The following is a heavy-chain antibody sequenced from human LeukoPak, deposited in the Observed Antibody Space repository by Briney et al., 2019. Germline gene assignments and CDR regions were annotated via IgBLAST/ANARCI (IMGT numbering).Heavy chain of an antibody. CDR2: SSAYNVNT. V-gene: IGHV1-18*01. J-gene: IGHJ6*03. Sequence: ASVKVSCKASGYTFTSYVISWVRQAPGQGLEWMGWSSAYNVNTNYAQKPQGRVTMTTDTSTSTAYMELRSLRSDDTAVYYCARADYGDYRNYYYMDVWGKGTTVTVSS. CDR3: ARADYGDYRNYYYMDV. D-gene: IGHD4-17*01. CDR1: GYTFTSYV.